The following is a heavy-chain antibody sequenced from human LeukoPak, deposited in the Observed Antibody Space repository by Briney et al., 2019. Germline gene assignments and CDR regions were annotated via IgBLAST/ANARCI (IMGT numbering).Heavy chain of an antibody. CDR1: GFTFSSYS. CDR2: ISSSSSYI. Sequence: GGSLRLSCAASGFTFSSYSMNWVRQAPGKGLEWVSSISSSSSYIYYADSVKGRFTTSRDNAKNSLYLQMNSLRAEDTAVYYCARDYGDPLPFDYWDQGTLVTVSS. V-gene: IGHV3-21*01. CDR3: ARDYGDPLPFDY. J-gene: IGHJ4*02. D-gene: IGHD4-17*01.